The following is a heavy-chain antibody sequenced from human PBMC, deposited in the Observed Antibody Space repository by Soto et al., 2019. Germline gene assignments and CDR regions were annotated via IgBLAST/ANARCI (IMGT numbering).Heavy chain of an antibody. J-gene: IGHJ1*01. D-gene: IGHD3-22*01. CDR3: ARAVSMTVVVQTEAPGQYYFYF. Sequence: SETLSLTCSVYGGSFSGHYWTWVRQPPGKGLEWIGEINHSGSATYNPPLKSRVTISVDTSKNQFSLKLSSVTAADTAVYYCARAVSMTVVVQTEAPGQYYFYFWSQRTLVTVS. V-gene: IGHV4-34*01. CDR1: GGSFSGHY. CDR2: INHSGSA.